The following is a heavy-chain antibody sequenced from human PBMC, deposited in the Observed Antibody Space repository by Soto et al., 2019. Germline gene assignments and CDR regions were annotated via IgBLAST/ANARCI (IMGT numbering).Heavy chain of an antibody. V-gene: IGHV1-18*01. CDR3: ARDTQQDSNGYYLEWFDP. CDR2: INPSNDNT. D-gene: IGHD3-22*01. CDR1: GYTFYRYG. J-gene: IGHJ5*02. Sequence: QVQLVQSGAEVKKAGASVKVSCKASGYTFYRYGITWVRQAPGQGLEWMGWINPSNDNTNYAQKFRGRVTMTTDAATSTAHMELRSLQSDDTAVYYCARDTQQDSNGYYLEWFDPWSQGTLVTVSS.